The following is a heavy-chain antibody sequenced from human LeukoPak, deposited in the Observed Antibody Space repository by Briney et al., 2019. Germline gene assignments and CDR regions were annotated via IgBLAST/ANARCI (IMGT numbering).Heavy chain of an antibody. CDR1: GYTFTSYA. D-gene: IGHD1-14*01. CDR3: ARPGSD. CDR2: INPNSGAT. J-gene: IGHJ4*02. V-gene: IGHV1-2*02. Sequence: ASVKVSCKASGYTFTSYAMNWVRQAPGQGLEWMGWINPNSGATNYAQNFQGRVTMTRDTSISTAYMELSRLRSDDTAVYYCARPGSDWGQGTLVTVSS.